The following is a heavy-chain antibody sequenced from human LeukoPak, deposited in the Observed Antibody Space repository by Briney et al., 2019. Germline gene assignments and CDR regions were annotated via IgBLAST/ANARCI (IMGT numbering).Heavy chain of an antibody. CDR2: IYPGDSDT. Sequence: GESLKISCEASGYTFTASWLAWVRQTPGKGLEWMGIIYPGDSDTRYNPSFQGQVTISADKSINTAYLHWSSLEASDTAMYYCARLIAAAGYKWFDPWGQGTLVTVSS. D-gene: IGHD6-13*01. CDR1: GYTFTASW. CDR3: ARLIAAAGYKWFDP. V-gene: IGHV5-51*01. J-gene: IGHJ5*02.